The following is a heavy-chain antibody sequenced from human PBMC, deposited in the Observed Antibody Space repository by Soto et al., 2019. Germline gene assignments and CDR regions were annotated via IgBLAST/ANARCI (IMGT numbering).Heavy chain of an antibody. D-gene: IGHD5-12*01. J-gene: IGHJ4*02. Sequence: PGESLKISCKGSGYSFISYWIGWVRQMPGKGLEWMGIIYPGDSDTRYSPSFQGQVTISADKSISTAYLQWSSLKASDTAMFYCERHLSIVAAEVPDYWGKGTLVTVSP. CDR3: ERHLSIVAAEVPDY. CDR2: IYPGDSDT. V-gene: IGHV5-51*01. CDR1: GYSFISYW.